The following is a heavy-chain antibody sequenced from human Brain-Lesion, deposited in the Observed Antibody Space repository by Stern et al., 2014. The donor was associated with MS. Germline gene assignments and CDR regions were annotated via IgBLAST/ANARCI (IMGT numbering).Heavy chain of an antibody. CDR1: GGSVSSTSYA. D-gene: IGHD2-15*01. Sequence: VQLEESGPGLVKPSETLSLTCTVAGGSVSSTSYAWAWIRQPPGKGLEWIGTIYYSGNTYYRPSLKSRLTIYLDPSKNQFSLQLRCVTAADTAVYYCAGEEDIRYCSGGSCTGNWFDPWGQGTLVTVSS. J-gene: IGHJ5*02. CDR2: IYYSGNT. V-gene: IGHV4-39*01. CDR3: AGEEDIRYCSGGSCTGNWFDP.